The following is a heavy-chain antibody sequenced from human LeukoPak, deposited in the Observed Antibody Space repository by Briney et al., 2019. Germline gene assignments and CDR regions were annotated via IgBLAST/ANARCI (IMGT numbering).Heavy chain of an antibody. Sequence: SETLSLTCAVYGGSFSGYYWSWIRQPPGKGLEWIGEINHSGSTNYNPSLKSRVTISVDTSKNQFSPKLSSVTAADTAVYYCARHSSSWYRRSGVFDYWGQGTLVTVSS. CDR1: GGSFSGYY. CDR3: ARHSSSWYRRSGVFDY. V-gene: IGHV4-34*01. J-gene: IGHJ4*02. CDR2: INHSGST. D-gene: IGHD6-13*01.